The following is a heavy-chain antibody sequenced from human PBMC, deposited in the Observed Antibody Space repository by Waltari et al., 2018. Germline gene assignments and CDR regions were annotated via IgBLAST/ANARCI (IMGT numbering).Heavy chain of an antibody. J-gene: IGHJ4*02. CDR2: IYYSGST. V-gene: IGHV4-59*01. CDR3: ARSPAEGITIFGVAMGEPYYFDY. Sequence: QVQLQESGPGLVKPSETLSLTCTVSVGSISSYYWSWIRQPPGKGLEWIGYIYYSGSTNDKPSLKSRVTISVDTSKNQFSLKLSSVTAADTAVYYCARSPAEGITIFGVAMGEPYYFDYWGQGTLVTVSS. D-gene: IGHD3-3*01. CDR1: VGSISSYY.